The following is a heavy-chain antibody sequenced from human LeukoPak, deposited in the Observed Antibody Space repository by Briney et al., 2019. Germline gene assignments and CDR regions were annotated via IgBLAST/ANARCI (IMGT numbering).Heavy chain of an antibody. CDR1: GFTSGDYA. CDR2: IRSKNYGGTT. Sequence: GSPRLSCTGPGFTSGDYAMNWVRQAPGKGLERVGFIRSKNYGGTTEYAASVKGRFTISRDDSKSVAYLQLNSLKTEDTAVYYCTRVIVATKDYWGQGTLVTVSS. J-gene: IGHJ4*02. V-gene: IGHV3-49*04. D-gene: IGHD5-12*01. CDR3: TRVIVATKDY.